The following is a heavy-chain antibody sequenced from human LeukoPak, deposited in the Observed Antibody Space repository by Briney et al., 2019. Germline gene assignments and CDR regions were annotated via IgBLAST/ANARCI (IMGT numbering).Heavy chain of an antibody. D-gene: IGHD6-13*01. V-gene: IGHV4-31*03. Sequence: SETLSLTCTVSGGSISSGGYYWSWIRQHPGKGLEWIGYIYYSGSTYYNPSLKSRVTISVDTSKNQFSLKLSSVTVADTAVYYCARAGGSSWLYYFDYWGQGTLVTVSS. CDR1: GGSISSGGYY. J-gene: IGHJ4*02. CDR3: ARAGGSSWLYYFDY. CDR2: IYYSGST.